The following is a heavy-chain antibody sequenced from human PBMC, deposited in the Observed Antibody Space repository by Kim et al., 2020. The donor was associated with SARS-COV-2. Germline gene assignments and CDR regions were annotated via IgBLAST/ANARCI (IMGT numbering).Heavy chain of an antibody. CDR2: ISAYNGNT. V-gene: IGHV1-18*01. D-gene: IGHD1-26*01. CDR3: ARVAKYYYYYYMDV. Sequence: SWVRQAPGQGLEWMGWISAYNGNTNYAQKLQGRVTMTTDTSTSTAYMELRSLRSDDTAVYYCARVAKYYYYYYMDVWGKGTKGTV. J-gene: IGHJ6*03.